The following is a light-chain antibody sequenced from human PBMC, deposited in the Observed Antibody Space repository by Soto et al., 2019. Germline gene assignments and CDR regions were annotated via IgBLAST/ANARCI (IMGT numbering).Light chain of an antibody. CDR1: QSVSRY. V-gene: IGKV3-11*01. CDR3: QQRRNWPRT. J-gene: IGKJ1*01. CDR2: DAS. Sequence: EIVLTQSPATLSLSPGERATLSCRASQSVSRYLAWDQQKPGQAPRLLIYDASNRTTGIPARFSGSGSGTDFTLTISSLEPEDFAVYYCQQRRNWPRTCGQGTKVEIK.